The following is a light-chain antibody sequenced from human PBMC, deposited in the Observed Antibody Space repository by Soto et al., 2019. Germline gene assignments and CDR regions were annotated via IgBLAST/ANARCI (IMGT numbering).Light chain of an antibody. Sequence: DLQMTQSPSSLSASVRDRVTITCRASQSICSNLNWYQQSPGKAPKLLVFAASSLQSGVPSRFSGSRSGPDFTLTISSLQPEDFATYYCQQSYSSPPTFGQGTKVDIK. CDR2: AAS. CDR3: QQSYSSPPT. J-gene: IGKJ1*01. V-gene: IGKV1-39*01. CDR1: QSICSN.